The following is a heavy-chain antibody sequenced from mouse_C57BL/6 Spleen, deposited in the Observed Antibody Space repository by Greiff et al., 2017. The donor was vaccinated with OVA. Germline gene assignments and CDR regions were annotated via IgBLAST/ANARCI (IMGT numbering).Heavy chain of an antibody. CDR2: IDPETGGT. CDR1: GYTFTDYE. D-gene: IGHD1-1*01. Sequence: VQLQQSGAELVRPGASVTLSCKASGYTFTDYEMHWVKQTPVHGLEWIGAIDPETGGTAYNQKFKGKAILTADKSSSTAYMELRSLTSEDSAVYYCTRDYYCSSYYFDYWGKGTTLTVSS. V-gene: IGHV1-15*01. CDR3: TRDYYCSSYYFDY. J-gene: IGHJ2*01.